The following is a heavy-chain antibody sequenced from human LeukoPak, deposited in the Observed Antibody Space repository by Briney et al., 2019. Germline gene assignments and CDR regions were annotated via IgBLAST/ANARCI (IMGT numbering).Heavy chain of an antibody. J-gene: IGHJ3*02. Sequence: PSETLSLTCTVSGGSISSYYWSWIRQPPGKGLEWIGYIYYSGSTNYNPSLKSRVTISVDTSKNQFSLKLSSVTAADTAVYYCARHFSRYGLNAFDIWGQGTMVTVSS. V-gene: IGHV4-59*08. CDR2: IYYSGST. CDR1: GGSISSYY. D-gene: IGHD5-18*01. CDR3: ARHFSRYGLNAFDI.